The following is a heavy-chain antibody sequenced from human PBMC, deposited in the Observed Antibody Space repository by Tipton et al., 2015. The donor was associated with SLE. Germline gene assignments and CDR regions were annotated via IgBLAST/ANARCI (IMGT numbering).Heavy chain of an antibody. V-gene: IGHV4-39*07. Sequence: TLSLTCAVYGGSISSSSYYWGWIRQPPGKGLEWIGSIYYSGSTYYNPSLKSRVTISVDTSKNQFSLKLSSVTAADTAVYYCARGPEQWLVNPHYFDYWGQGTLVTVSS. J-gene: IGHJ4*02. D-gene: IGHD6-19*01. CDR3: ARGPEQWLVNPHYFDY. CDR1: GGSISSSSYY. CDR2: IYYSGST.